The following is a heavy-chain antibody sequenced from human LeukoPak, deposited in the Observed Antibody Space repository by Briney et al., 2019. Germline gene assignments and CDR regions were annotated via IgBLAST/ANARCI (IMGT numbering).Heavy chain of an antibody. J-gene: IGHJ4*02. Sequence: SVKVSCKASGGTFSSYAISWVRQAPGQGLEWMGGIIPIFGTANYAQKFQGRVTITADESTSTAYMELSSLRSEDTAVYYCARAPSSFGPFDYWGKGPLVTVSS. D-gene: IGHD2-2*01. CDR1: GGTFSSYA. V-gene: IGHV1-69*01. CDR3: ARAPSSFGPFDY. CDR2: IIPIFGTA.